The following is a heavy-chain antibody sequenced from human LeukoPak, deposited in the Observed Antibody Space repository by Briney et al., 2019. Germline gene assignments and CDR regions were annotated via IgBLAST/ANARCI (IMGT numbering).Heavy chain of an antibody. V-gene: IGHV4-59*01. D-gene: IGHD4-17*01. J-gene: IGHJ4*02. CDR2: LYYSGST. CDR3: ARGTSVDYGDYAFDY. CDR1: GGSISSYY. Sequence: SETPSLTCTVSGGSISSYYWSWIRQPPGKGLEWIGYLYYSGSTKYNPSLKSRVTISVDTSKNQVPLKLSSVAAADTAVYYCARGTSVDYGDYAFDYWGQGTLVTVSS.